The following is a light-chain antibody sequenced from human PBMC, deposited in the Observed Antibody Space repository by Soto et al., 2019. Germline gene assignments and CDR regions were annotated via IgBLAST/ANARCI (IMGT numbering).Light chain of an antibody. Sequence: QSALTQPASVSGSPGQSITISCTGTSSDVGTYNYVSWYQQHPGKAPKLMIYEVTTRPSGVSNRFSGSKSGNTASLTISGLQPEDEADYYCCSFTTTTTLVFGGGTKVTVL. V-gene: IGLV2-14*01. J-gene: IGLJ2*01. CDR2: EVT. CDR1: SSDVGTYNY. CDR3: CSFTTTTTLV.